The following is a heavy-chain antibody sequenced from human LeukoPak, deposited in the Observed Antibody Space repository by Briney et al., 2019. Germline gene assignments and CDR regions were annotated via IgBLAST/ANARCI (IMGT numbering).Heavy chain of an antibody. CDR3: SKPRFPSRRGATAIVFTGDFDH. CDR1: GFSFSRYA. J-gene: IGHJ4*02. V-gene: IGHV3-23*01. Sequence: GGSLRLSCVASGFSFSRYAKSWGRHAPGQGLDLVSGLTDTSGDTYYSDSVRGRFTISRDNSKNTLYLQMHSLRTAASPVDYCSKPRFPSRRGATAIVFTGDFDHWGQGTLATVSS. CDR2: LTDTSGDT. D-gene: IGHD1-26*01.